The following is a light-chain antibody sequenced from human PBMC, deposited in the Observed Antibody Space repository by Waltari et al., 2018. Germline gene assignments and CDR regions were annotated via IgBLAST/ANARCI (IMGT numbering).Light chain of an antibody. CDR3: QQYGDSPST. CDR1: QIVSSTY. V-gene: IGKV3-20*01. CDR2: GAY. Sequence: EILLTQFPGTLSLSPGDRATLSCRSSQIVSSTYLACYQQKPGQAPRLLIFGAYSRATGIPDRFSGSGDGTDFTLTISRLEPEDFAVYYCQQYGDSPSTFGQGTRLEIK. J-gene: IGKJ5*01.